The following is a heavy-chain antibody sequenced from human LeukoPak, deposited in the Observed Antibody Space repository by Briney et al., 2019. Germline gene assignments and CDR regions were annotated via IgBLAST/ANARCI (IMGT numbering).Heavy chain of an antibody. CDR3: AKWSPGTSSSDH. J-gene: IGHJ4*02. CDR1: GYTFTGYY. CDR2: INPSGGST. Sequence: ASVKVSCKASGYTFTGYYMHWVRQAPGQGLEWMGIINPSGGSTSYAQKFQGRVTMTRDTSTSTVYMELSSLRFEDTAVYYCAKWSPGTSSSDHWGQGTLVTVSS. V-gene: IGHV1-46*01. D-gene: IGHD3-10*01.